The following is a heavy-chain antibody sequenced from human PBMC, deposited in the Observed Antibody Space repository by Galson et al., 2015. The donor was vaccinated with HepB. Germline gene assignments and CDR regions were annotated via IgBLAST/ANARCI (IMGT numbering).Heavy chain of an antibody. CDR2: ISYVGGHT. V-gene: IGHV3-30-3*01. D-gene: IGHD2-21*02. J-gene: IGHJ4*02. CDR3: ALPFWGGGCSSGDYYLDY. CDR1: GFPFSDFP. Sequence: SLRLSCAASGFPFSDFPLHWVRQAPGKGLEWVAVISYVGGHTYYADSAKGRFTVSRDSSKNTLYLQMNSLRVEDTATYYCALPFWGGGCSSGDYYLDYWGQGTLVTVSS.